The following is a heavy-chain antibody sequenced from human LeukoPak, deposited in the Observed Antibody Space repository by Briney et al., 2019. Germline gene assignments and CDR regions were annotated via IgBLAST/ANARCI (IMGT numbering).Heavy chain of an antibody. CDR2: INPNSGGT. Sequence: ASVKVSCKASGYTFTGYYMHWVRQAPGQGLEWMGWINPNSGGTNYAQKFQGRVTMTRDTSISTAYMELSRLRSDDTAVYYCARDQGGSFVLDYWGQGTLVAVSS. J-gene: IGHJ4*02. V-gene: IGHV1-2*02. CDR1: GYTFTGYY. CDR3: ARDQGGSFVLDY. D-gene: IGHD1-26*01.